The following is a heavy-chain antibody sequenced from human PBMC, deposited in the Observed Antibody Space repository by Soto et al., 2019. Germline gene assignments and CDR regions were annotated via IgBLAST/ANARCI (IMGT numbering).Heavy chain of an antibody. CDR2: TSGSGGST. J-gene: IGHJ6*03. CDR3: AKNGGVVAATRYYYYYMDV. Sequence: WGSLRLSCAASGFTVSSYAMSWVRQAPGKGLEWVSATSGSGGSTYYADSVKGRFTISRDNSKNTLYLQMNSLRAEDTAVYYCAKNGGVVAATRYYYYYMDVWGKGTTVTVSS. D-gene: IGHD2-15*01. V-gene: IGHV3-23*01. CDR1: GFTVSSYA.